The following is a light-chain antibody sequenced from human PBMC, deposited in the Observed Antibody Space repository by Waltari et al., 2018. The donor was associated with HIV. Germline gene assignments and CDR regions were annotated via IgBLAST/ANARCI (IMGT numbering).Light chain of an antibody. CDR3: QSYDSSNPVV. CDR1: SGSIASNY. CDR2: EDN. J-gene: IGLJ2*01. Sequence: NFMLTQPHSVSASPGKTVTISCTRSSGSIASNYVQWYQPLPGSSPTTVISEDNQRPSGVPDRFSGSIDSSSNSASLTISGLKTEDEADYYCQSYDSSNPVVFGGGTKLTVL. V-gene: IGLV6-57*01.